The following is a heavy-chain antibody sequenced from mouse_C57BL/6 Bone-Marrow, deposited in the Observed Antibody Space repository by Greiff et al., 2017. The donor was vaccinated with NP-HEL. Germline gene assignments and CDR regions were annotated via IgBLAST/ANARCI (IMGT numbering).Heavy chain of an antibody. Sequence: QVQLQQPGAELVRPGTSVKLSCKASGYTFTSYWMHWVKQRPGQGLEWIRVIDPSDSYTNYNQKFKGKATLTVDTSSSTAYMQLSSLTSEDSAVYYCARDGYWGQGTTLTVSS. CDR1: GYTFTSYW. J-gene: IGHJ2*01. V-gene: IGHV1-59*01. D-gene: IGHD2-3*01. CDR2: IDPSDSYT. CDR3: ARDGY.